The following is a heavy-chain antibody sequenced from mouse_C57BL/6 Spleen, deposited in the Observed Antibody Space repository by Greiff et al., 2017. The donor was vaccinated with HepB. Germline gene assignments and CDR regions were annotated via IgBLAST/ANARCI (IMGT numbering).Heavy chain of an antibody. CDR1: GYTFTSYW. J-gene: IGHJ1*03. D-gene: IGHD1-1*01. CDR3: ARGDSSYGYFDV. Sequence: QVQLKQSGAELVMPGASVKLSCKASGYTFTSYWMHWVKQRPGQGLEWIGEIDPSDSYTNYNQKFKGKSTLTVDKSSSTAYKQLSSLTSEDSAVYYWARGDSSYGYFDVWGTGTTVTVSS. V-gene: IGHV1-69*01. CDR2: IDPSDSYT.